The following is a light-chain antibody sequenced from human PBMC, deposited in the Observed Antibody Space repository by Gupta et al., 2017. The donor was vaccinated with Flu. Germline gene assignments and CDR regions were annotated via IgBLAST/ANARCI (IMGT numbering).Light chain of an antibody. V-gene: IGLV1-51*01. CDR2: DNN. Sequence: QSVLTQPPSVSAAPGQKVTISCSGSSSNIGNNYVSWYQQLPGTAPKLLIYDNNKRPSGIPDRCSGSKSGTSATLGITGLQTGDEADDYCGTWDSSLRAGVFGGGTKLTVL. CDR1: SSNIGNNY. J-gene: IGLJ3*02. CDR3: GTWDSSLRAGV.